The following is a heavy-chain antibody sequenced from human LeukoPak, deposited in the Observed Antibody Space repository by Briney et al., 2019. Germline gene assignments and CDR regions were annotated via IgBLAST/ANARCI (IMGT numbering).Heavy chain of an antibody. V-gene: IGHV3-7*01. Sequence: PGGSLRLSCAASGFTFSSYAMSWVRQAPGKGLEWVANIKQDGSEKYYVDSVKGRFTISRDNAKNSLYLQMNSLRAEDTAVYYCARESYSYGFFDLWGRGTLVTVSS. CDR3: ARESYSYGFFDL. D-gene: IGHD5-18*01. CDR1: GFTFSSYA. CDR2: IKQDGSEK. J-gene: IGHJ2*01.